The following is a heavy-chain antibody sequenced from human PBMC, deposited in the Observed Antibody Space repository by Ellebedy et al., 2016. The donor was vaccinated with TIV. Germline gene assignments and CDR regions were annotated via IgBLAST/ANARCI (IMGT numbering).Heavy chain of an antibody. CDR3: ADFEAV. CDR2: MDSDGSTT. Sequence: GGSLRLXCAASGFTFSSYWMHWVRQAPGKGLVWVSRMDSDGSTTDYADSVKGRFTISRDNAKKSLWLQMNSLRVEDTGVYYCADFEAVWGQGTLVTVSS. CDR1: GFTFSSYW. J-gene: IGHJ4*02. D-gene: IGHD6-19*01. V-gene: IGHV3-74*01.